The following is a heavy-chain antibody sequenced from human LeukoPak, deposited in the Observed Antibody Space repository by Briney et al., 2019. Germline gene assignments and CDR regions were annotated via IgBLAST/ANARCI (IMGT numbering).Heavy chain of an antibody. Sequence: GGSLRLSCAASGFTFSSSNIHWVRQAPGKGLEWVAIISYDGGNKYYADSVKGRFTISRDNSKNTLYLQVNNLGLEDTAVYYCARDSPSGWSYIDYCGLRTLVTVS. CDR2: ISYDGGNK. CDR3: ARDSPSGWSYIDY. D-gene: IGHD6-19*01. V-gene: IGHV3-30*03. J-gene: IGHJ4*02. CDR1: GFTFSSSN.